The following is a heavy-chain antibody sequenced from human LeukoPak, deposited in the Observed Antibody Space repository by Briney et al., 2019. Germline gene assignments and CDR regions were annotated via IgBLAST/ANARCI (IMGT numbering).Heavy chain of an antibody. J-gene: IGHJ4*02. V-gene: IGHV3-53*05. CDR3: ASPYDYYDSSGHTPFDY. CDR1: GFTVSSNY. CDR2: IYSGGST. D-gene: IGHD3-22*01. Sequence: GGSLRLSCAASGFTVSSNYMSWVRQAPGKGLEWVSVIYSGGSTYYADSVKGRFTISRDNSKNTLYLQMNSLRAEDTAVYYCASPYDYYDSSGHTPFDYWGQGTLVTVSS.